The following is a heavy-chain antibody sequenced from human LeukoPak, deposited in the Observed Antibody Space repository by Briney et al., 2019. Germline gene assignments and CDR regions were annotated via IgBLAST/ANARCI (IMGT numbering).Heavy chain of an antibody. CDR1: GFTFSDSY. Sequence: GGSLRLSCAASGFTFSDSYMSWIRQAPGKGLEWVSYTTYESTTYYTDSVKGRFTISRDNAKNSLYLQMNSLRADDTAVYYCAREISGWSGAFHIWGQGTVVTVSS. V-gene: IGHV3-69-1*01. D-gene: IGHD6-19*01. CDR2: TTYESTT. CDR3: AREISGWSGAFHI. J-gene: IGHJ3*02.